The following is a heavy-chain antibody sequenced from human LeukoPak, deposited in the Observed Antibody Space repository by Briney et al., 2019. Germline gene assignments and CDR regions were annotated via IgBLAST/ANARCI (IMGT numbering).Heavy chain of an antibody. J-gene: IGHJ4*02. D-gene: IGHD3-22*01. Sequence: SETLSLTCGVYSESFSGYFWTYTRQPPGGGLEWIGDINHRGSTNYNPSLKSRVTISVDTSKNQFSLRLTSATAADTAVYYCARGSIYYGDSSAYFDYWGQGSLVTVSS. CDR1: SESFSGYF. CDR3: ARGSIYYGDSSAYFDY. V-gene: IGHV4-34*01. CDR2: INHRGST.